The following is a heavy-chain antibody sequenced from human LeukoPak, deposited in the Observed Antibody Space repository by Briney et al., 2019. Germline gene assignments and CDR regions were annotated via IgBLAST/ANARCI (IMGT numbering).Heavy chain of an antibody. CDR1: GFTFSSYS. D-gene: IGHD4-17*01. CDR3: ARGPVRDY. CDR2: ISSSSDYI. V-gene: IGHV3-21*01. J-gene: IGHJ4*02. Sequence: GGSLRLSCAASGFTFSSYSMNWVRQAPGKGLEWVSSISSSSDYIYYADSVKGRFTISRDNAKNSLYLQMNSLRAEDTAVYYCARGPVRDYWGQGTLVTVSS.